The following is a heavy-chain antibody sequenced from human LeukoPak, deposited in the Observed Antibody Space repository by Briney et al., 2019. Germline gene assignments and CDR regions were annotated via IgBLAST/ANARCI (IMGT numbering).Heavy chain of an antibody. CDR2: IYPGDSDT. CDR1: GYSFTSYW. Sequence: GESLKISCKGSGYSFTSYWIGWVRQMPGKGLEWMGIIYPGDSDTRHSPSFQGQVTISADKSISTAYLQWSSLKASDTAMYYCARQRDGYNSYNWFDPWGQGTLVTVSS. V-gene: IGHV5-51*01. D-gene: IGHD5-24*01. J-gene: IGHJ5*02. CDR3: ARQRDGYNSYNWFDP.